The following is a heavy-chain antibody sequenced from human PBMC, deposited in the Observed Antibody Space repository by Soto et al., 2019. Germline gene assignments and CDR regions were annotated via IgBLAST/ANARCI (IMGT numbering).Heavy chain of an antibody. J-gene: IGHJ6*03. CDR2: IYYSGST. V-gene: IGHV4-61*01. CDR1: GGSVSSGKYY. D-gene: IGHD6-19*01. Sequence: SETLSLTCTVSGGSVSSGKYYWSWIRQPPGKGLEWIGYIYYSGSTNYNPSLKSRVTMSLDTSKNQFSLKLSSVTAADTAVYYCATITVAGTPYYYMGVWGRGTTVTVSS. CDR3: ATITVAGTPYYYMGV.